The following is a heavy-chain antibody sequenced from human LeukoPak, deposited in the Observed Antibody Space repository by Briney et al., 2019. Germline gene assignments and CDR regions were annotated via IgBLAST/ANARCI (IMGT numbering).Heavy chain of an antibody. J-gene: IGHJ6*03. CDR3: ARTIRGYSGYAAFTYYYYYMDV. CDR1: GGSISSYY. CDR2: IYTSGST. Sequence: PSETLSLTCTVSGGSISSYYWSWIRQPAGKGLEWIGRIYTSGSTNYNPSLKSRVTMSVDTSKNQFSLKLSSVTAADTAVYYCARTIRGYSGYAAFTYYYYYMDVWGKGTTVTVSS. V-gene: IGHV4-4*07. D-gene: IGHD5-12*01.